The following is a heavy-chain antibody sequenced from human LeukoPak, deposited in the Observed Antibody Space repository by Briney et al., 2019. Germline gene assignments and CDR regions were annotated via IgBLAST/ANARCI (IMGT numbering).Heavy chain of an antibody. J-gene: IGHJ3*02. V-gene: IGHV4-59*11. CDR3: ARLLDNDSSGDPDTFDM. Sequence: SETLSLTCSVSGGSMSRHYWSWIRQPPGRGLEWIRYIYYNGKTYYNPSLQSRVTISIDTSKNLFSLKLTSVTAADTAVYSCARLLDNDSSGDPDTFDMWGQGTMVTVSS. D-gene: IGHD3-22*01. CDR2: IYYNGKT. CDR1: GGSMSRHY.